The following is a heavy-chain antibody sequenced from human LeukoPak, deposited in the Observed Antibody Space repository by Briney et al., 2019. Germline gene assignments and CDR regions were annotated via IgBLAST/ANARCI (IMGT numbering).Heavy chain of an antibody. CDR1: GGSISSSSYY. V-gene: IGHV4-39*07. Sequence: SETLSLTCTVSGGSISSSSYYWGWIRQPPGKGLEWIGFIHYSGSTYYNPSLRSRVTISIDTSKNQFSLNLSSVTAADTAVYYCARDGIAATGSPFDYWGQGALVTVSS. D-gene: IGHD6-13*01. J-gene: IGHJ4*02. CDR2: IHYSGST. CDR3: ARDGIAATGSPFDY.